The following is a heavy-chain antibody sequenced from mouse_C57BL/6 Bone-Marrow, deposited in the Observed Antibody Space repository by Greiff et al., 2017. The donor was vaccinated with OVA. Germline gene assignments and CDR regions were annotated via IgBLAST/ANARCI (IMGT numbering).Heavy chain of an antibody. CDR3: AKGYYDLYAMDY. V-gene: IGHV2-5*01. D-gene: IGHD2-4*01. J-gene: IGHJ4*01. Sequence: VKLVESGPGLVQPSQSLSITCTVSGFSLTSYGVHWVRQSPGKGLEWLGVIWRGGSTDYNAAFMSRLSITKDNSKSQVFFKMNSLQADDTAIYYCAKGYYDLYAMDYWGQGTSVTVSS. CDR1: GFSLTSYG. CDR2: IWRGGST.